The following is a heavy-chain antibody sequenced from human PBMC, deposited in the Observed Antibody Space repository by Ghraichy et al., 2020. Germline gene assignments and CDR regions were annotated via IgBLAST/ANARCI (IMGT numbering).Heavy chain of an antibody. V-gene: IGHV3-30*18. J-gene: IGHJ4*02. D-gene: IGHD6-19*01. CDR1: GFTFSSYG. Sequence: GGSLRLSCAASGFTFSSYGMHWVRQAPGKGLEWVAVISYDGSNKYYADSVKGRFTISRDNSKNTLYLQMNSLRAEDTAVYYCAKIGTLVAVAGYYFDYWGQGTLVTVSS. CDR3: AKIGTLVAVAGYYFDY. CDR2: ISYDGSNK.